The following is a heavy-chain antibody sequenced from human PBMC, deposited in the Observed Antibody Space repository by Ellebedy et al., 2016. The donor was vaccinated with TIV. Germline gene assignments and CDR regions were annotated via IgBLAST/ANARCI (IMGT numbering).Heavy chain of an antibody. Sequence: PGGSLRFSCAASGFIFDNAWMSWVRQAPGKGLEWVGRIKRKTDGGTTDYAEPVKGRFTISRDDSRDTLYLQMNSLKTEDTAVYYCTIRYFSGGSCYSDFYWGQGTLVTVSS. D-gene: IGHD2-15*01. V-gene: IGHV3-15*01. J-gene: IGHJ4*02. CDR1: GFIFDNAW. CDR3: TIRYFSGGSCYSDFY. CDR2: IKRKTDGGTT.